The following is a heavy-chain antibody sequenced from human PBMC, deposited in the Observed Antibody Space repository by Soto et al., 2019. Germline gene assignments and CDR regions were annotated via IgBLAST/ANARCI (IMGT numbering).Heavy chain of an antibody. Sequence: SETLSLTCTVSGGSISSSSYYWGWIRQPPGKGLEWIGSIYYSGNTYYNPSLKSRVTISVDTSKNQFSLKLSSVTAADTAVYCCARHLSHSSSYVDPWGQGTLVTVSS. V-gene: IGHV4-39*01. CDR1: GGSISSSSYY. D-gene: IGHD6-13*01. CDR2: IYYSGNT. CDR3: ARHLSHSSSYVDP. J-gene: IGHJ5*02.